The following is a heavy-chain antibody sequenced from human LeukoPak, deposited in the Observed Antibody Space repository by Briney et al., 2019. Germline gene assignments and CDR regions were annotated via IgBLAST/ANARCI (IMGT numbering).Heavy chain of an antibody. CDR2: INPNSGGT. J-gene: IGHJ6*02. V-gene: IGHV1-2*02. CDR3: ASLSVEMVRGYGMDV. CDR1: GYTFTGYY. Sequence: GASVKVSCKASGYTFTGYYMDWVRQAPGQGLEWMGWINPNSGGTNYAQKFQGRVTMTRDTSISTAYMELSRLRSDDTAVYYCASLSVEMVRGYGMDVWGQGITVTVSS. D-gene: IGHD3-10*01.